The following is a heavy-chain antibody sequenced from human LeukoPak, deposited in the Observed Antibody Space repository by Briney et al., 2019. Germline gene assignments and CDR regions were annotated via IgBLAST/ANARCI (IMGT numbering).Heavy chain of an antibody. CDR3: ARPKYYGDYGPTGY. CDR2: IYSGGDT. Sequence: GGSLRLSCAASGFTVSSNSMSWVRQAPGKGLEWVSVIYSGGDTYYADSVKGRFTISRDNSKNTLYLQMNSLRAEDTAVYYCARPKYYGDYGPTGYWGQGTLVTVSS. D-gene: IGHD4-17*01. V-gene: IGHV3-53*01. CDR1: GFTVSSNS. J-gene: IGHJ4*02.